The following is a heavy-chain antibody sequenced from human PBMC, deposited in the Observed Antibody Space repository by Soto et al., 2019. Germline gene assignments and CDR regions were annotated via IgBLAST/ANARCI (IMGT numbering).Heavy chain of an antibody. V-gene: IGHV4-34*01. CDR1: GGSFSGYY. Sequence: SETLSLTCAVYGGSFSGYYWSWIRQPPGKGLEWIGEINHSGSTNYNPSLKSRVTISVGTSKNQFSLKLSSVTAADTAVYYCARNVGLFWSGYYYFDYWGQRTLVTVSS. CDR3: ARNVGLFWSGYYYFDY. J-gene: IGHJ4*02. D-gene: IGHD3-3*01. CDR2: INHSGST.